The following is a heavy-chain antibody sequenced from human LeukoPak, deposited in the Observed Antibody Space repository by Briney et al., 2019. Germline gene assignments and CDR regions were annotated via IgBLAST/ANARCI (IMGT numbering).Heavy chain of an antibody. Sequence: PGGSLRPSCAASGFTFNNYGMHWVRQAPGKGLEWVAVIWHDGDTKFYAHSVKGRFTISRDKSKNTLYLEMNSLRAEDTAVYYCVKDSTTRASNLPDYCGQGTLVTVSS. CDR2: IWHDGDTK. D-gene: IGHD1/OR15-1a*01. CDR3: VKDSTTRASNLPDY. J-gene: IGHJ4*02. CDR1: GFTFNNYG. V-gene: IGHV3-33*03.